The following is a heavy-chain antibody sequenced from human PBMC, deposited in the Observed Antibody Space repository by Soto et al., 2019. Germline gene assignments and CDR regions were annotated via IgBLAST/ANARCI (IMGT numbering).Heavy chain of an antibody. CDR2: INHSGST. CDR3: ARGRYCSGGSCYSSWSYYYYYMDV. CDR1: GFTFSSYA. J-gene: IGHJ6*03. V-gene: IGHV4-34*01. D-gene: IGHD2-15*01. Sequence: PGGSLRLSCAASGFTFSSYAMSWVRQAPGKGLEWIGEINHSGSTNYNPSLKSRVTISVDTSKNQFSLKLSSVTAADTAVYYCARGRYCSGGSCYSSWSYYYYYMDVWGKGTTVTVS.